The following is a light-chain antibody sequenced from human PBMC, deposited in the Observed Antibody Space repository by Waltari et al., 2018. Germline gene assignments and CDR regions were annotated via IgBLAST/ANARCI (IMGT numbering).Light chain of an antibody. CDR3: QCYDSRLSGVV. V-gene: IGLV1-40*01. J-gene: IGLJ2*01. Sequence: QSVLTPPPSVSGATGPGVTLSCTGSRYHLGEGSGVHCYQPVPGTAPKVLIYANSNRPSGVPDRFSGSKSGTSASLAITGLQAEDEADYYCQCYDSRLSGVVFGGGTKLTVL. CDR2: ANS. CDR1: RYHLGEGSG.